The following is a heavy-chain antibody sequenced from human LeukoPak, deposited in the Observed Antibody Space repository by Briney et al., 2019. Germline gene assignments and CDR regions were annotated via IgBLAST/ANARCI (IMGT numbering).Heavy chain of an antibody. CDR2: IYPGDSDT. CDR1: GYSFTSYC. J-gene: IGHJ5*02. Sequence: GESLKISCKGSGYSFTSYCIGWVRQMPGEGLEWMGIIYPGDSDTRYSPSFQGQVTISADKSISTAYLQWSSLKASDTAMYYCARTDTYYYDSSGPLFDPWGQGTLVTVSS. CDR3: ARTDTYYYDSSGPLFDP. D-gene: IGHD3-22*01. V-gene: IGHV5-51*01.